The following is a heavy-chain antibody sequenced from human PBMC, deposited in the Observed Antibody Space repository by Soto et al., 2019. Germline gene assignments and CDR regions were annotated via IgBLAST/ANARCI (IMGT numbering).Heavy chain of an antibody. CDR2: TIPMFATA. Sequence: QVHLVQSGAEVKKPGSSVKVSCKASGGSFSNYIFAWVRQAPGQGLEWMGGTIPMFATAQYAQKLQGRVTITADESTRTVYMDLTSLTSDDTAVYYCARRLFGQQWLVGFDTWGQGTLVTVSS. J-gene: IGHJ4*02. D-gene: IGHD6-19*01. V-gene: IGHV1-69*01. CDR1: GGSFSNYI. CDR3: ARRLFGQQWLVGFDT.